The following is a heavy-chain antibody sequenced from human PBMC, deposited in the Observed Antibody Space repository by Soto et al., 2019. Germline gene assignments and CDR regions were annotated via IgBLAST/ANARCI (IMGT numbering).Heavy chain of an antibody. CDR2: IYYSGST. Sequence: KTSETLSLTCTVSGGSISSYYWSWIRQPPGKGLEWIGYIYYSGSTNYNPSLKSRVTISVDTSKNQFSLKLSSVTAADTAVYYCAREGISYYDSSGYNYWGQGTLVTVSS. V-gene: IGHV4-59*01. J-gene: IGHJ4*02. CDR1: GGSISSYY. CDR3: AREGISYYDSSGYNY. D-gene: IGHD3-22*01.